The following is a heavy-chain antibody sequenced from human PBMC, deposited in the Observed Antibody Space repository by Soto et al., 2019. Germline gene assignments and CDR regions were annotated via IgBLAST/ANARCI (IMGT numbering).Heavy chain of an antibody. CDR2: INPNSGGT. CDR3: ARRKGDYSDSSGYNYYFEY. J-gene: IGHJ4*02. Sequence: ASVKVSCKASGYTFTGYYVHWVRQAGGQGLEWMGWINPNSGGTKSAQKFQGRVTMTRDTSINTAYMELSRLRSDDTAVYYCARRKGDYSDSSGYNYYFEYWGQGTLVIVSS. D-gene: IGHD3-22*01. V-gene: IGHV1-2*02. CDR1: GYTFTGYY.